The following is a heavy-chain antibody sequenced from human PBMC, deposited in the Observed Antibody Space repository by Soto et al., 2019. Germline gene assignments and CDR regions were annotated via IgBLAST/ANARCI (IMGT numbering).Heavy chain of an antibody. V-gene: IGHV3-15*01. CDR3: ATEGGYPGSNFYGAY. Sequence: EVQLVESGGGLVEPGGSIRLSCVASGFTFTKAYMTWVRQAAGKGLEWVGRIKGSHAGGTTDYATSVKGRFTISRDDSKNTLYLQLNSLKTEDTSVYYCATEGGYPGSNFYGAYWGQGTLVTVPS. CDR1: GFTFTKAY. J-gene: IGHJ4*02. D-gene: IGHD1-26*01. CDR2: IKGSHAGGTT.